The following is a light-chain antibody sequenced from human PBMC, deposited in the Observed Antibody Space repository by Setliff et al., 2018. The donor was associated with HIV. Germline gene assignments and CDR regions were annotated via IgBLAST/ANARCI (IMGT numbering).Light chain of an antibody. Sequence: QSVLTQPASVSGSPGQSITISCTGTSSDVGGYNYVSWYQHYPGKAPKLMIYEVSNRPSGVSNRFSGSKSGNTASLTISGLQAEDEADYYCGSCTTTSPCAFGTGTRVTVL. CDR1: SSDVGGYNY. V-gene: IGLV2-14*01. CDR2: EVS. CDR3: GSCTTTSPCA. J-gene: IGLJ1*01.